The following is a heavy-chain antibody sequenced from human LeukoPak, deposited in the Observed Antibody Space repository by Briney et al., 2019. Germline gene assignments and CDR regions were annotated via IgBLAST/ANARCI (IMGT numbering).Heavy chain of an antibody. CDR2: ISSSGSTI. Sequence: GGSLRLSCAASGFTFSSYAMSWVRQAPGKGLEGVSYISSSGSTIYYAYSVKGRFTISRDNAKNSLYLQMNSLRAADTAVYYCARIFWGAVSGGDYMDVWGKGTTVTVSS. J-gene: IGHJ6*03. CDR3: ARIFWGAVSGGDYMDV. CDR1: GFTFSSYA. D-gene: IGHD3-16*01. V-gene: IGHV3-48*04.